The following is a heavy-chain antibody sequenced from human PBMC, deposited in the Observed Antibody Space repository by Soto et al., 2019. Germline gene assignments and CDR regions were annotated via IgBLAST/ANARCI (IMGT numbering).Heavy chain of an antibody. CDR3: ARLVYDSRLNYLYLEF. V-gene: IGHV4-4*02. J-gene: IGHJ4*02. CDR2: VYNDGSA. Sequence: KPSETLSLTCDVSGVSISSGNWWSWVRQPPGKGLEWIAEVYNDGSANYHPSLESRATISVDRSKNQFSLRLSSVTAADTGKYYCARLVYDSRLNYLYLEFWGQGTLVTVSS. CDR1: GVSISSGNW. D-gene: IGHD3-22*01.